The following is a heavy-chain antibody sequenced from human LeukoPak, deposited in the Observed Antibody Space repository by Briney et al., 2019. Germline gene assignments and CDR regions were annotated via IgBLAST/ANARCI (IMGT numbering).Heavy chain of an antibody. D-gene: IGHD2-2*01. CDR1: GGSISSSNW. V-gene: IGHV4-4*02. J-gene: IGHJ6*02. CDR2: IYHSGST. CDR3: AREGIGYCSSTSCYDLRGMDV. Sequence: PSETLSLTCAVSGGSISSSNWWSWVRQPPGKGLERIGEIYHSGSTNYNPSLKSRVTISVDKSKNQFSLKLSSVTAADTAVYYCAREGIGYCSSTSCYDLRGMDVWGQGTTVTVSS.